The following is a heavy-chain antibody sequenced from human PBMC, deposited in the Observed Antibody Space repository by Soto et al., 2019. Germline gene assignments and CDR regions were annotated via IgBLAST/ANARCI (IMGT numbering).Heavy chain of an antibody. J-gene: IGHJ4*02. CDR1: GFTFSSYA. CDR3: ARGGRAIPAAIYFDY. CDR2: ISYDGSNK. D-gene: IGHD2-2*01. V-gene: IGHV3-30-3*01. Sequence: QVQLVESGGGVVQPGRSLRLSWAASGFTFSSYAMHWVRQAPGKGLEWVAVISYDGSNKYYADSVKGRFTISRDNSKNTLYLQMNSLRAEDTAVYYCARGGRAIPAAIYFDYWGQGTLVTVSS.